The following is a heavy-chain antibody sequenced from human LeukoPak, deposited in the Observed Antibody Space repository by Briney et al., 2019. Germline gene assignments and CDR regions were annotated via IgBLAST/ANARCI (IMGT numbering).Heavy chain of an antibody. CDR2: IKYDGTST. CDR1: GFALSSFW. CDR3: AKSDWFDP. Sequence: GGSLRLSCAASGFALSSFWMHWIRQAPGKGLVWVSRIKYDGTSTSYADSVKGRFTISRDSARNTLYLQMNSLRAEDTAVYYCAKSDWFDPWGQGTLVTVSS. J-gene: IGHJ5*02. V-gene: IGHV3-74*01.